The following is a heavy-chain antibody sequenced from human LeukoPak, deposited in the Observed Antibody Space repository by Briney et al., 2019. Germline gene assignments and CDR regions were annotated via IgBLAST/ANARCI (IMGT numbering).Heavy chain of an antibody. CDR3: ARVLAGANYFAY. V-gene: IGHV5-51*01. Sequence: GESLNISCKASGCTFTSFWIGWVRQMPGRGPEWMGYIYPADSDNRSSPPFQGQVTLSADKSSRTADVQVRSLKASDTAMYYCARVLAGANYFAYWGQGTPVSVST. CDR1: GCTFTSFW. J-gene: IGHJ4*02. CDR2: IYPADSDN.